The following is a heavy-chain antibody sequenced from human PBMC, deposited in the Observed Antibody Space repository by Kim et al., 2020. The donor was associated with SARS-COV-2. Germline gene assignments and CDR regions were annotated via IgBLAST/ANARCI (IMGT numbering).Heavy chain of an antibody. CDR1: GGTFSSYA. D-gene: IGHD2-21*02. V-gene: IGHV1-69*13. CDR2: IIPIFGTA. CDR3: ARDGDYCGGDCPSSY. Sequence: SVKVSCKASGGTFSSYAISWVRQAPGQGLEWMGGIIPIFGTANYAQKFQGRVTITADESTSTAYMELSSLRSEDTAVYYCARDGDYCGGDCPSSYWGQGTLVTVSS. J-gene: IGHJ4*02.